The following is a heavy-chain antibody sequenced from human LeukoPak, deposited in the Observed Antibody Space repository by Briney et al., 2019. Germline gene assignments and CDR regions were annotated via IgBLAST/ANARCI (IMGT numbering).Heavy chain of an antibody. Sequence: GGSLRLSCTASGFTVSSSYMSWVRQAPGKGLEWVSLIYSGGSTFYADSVQDRFTISRDISKNTLYLQMYRLRAEDTAVYFCTRDEYCSGGSCYSDSWGQGTLVTVSS. CDR1: GFTVSSSY. CDR2: IYSGGST. V-gene: IGHV3-66*01. D-gene: IGHD2-15*01. CDR3: TRDEYCSGGSCYSDS. J-gene: IGHJ4*02.